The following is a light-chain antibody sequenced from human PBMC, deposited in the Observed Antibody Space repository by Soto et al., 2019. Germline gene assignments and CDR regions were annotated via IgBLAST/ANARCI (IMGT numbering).Light chain of an antibody. Sequence: QSALTQPASVSGSPGQSIAISCTGTSSDVGGYNYVSWYQHHPDKAPKLIISEVSDRPSGISDRFSGSKSGNTASLTISGLQTEDEAVYYCASYAGSGVHWVFGEGTKLTVL. V-gene: IGLV2-14*01. CDR1: SSDVGGYNY. CDR3: ASYAGSGVHWV. CDR2: EVS. J-gene: IGLJ3*02.